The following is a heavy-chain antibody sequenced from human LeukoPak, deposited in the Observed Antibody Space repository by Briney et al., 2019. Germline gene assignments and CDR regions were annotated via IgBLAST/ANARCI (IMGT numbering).Heavy chain of an antibody. D-gene: IGHD3-10*01. J-gene: IGHJ6*02. V-gene: IGHV1-24*01. Sequence: GASVKVSCKVSGYTLTELSMHWVRQAPGKGREWMGGFDPEDGETIYAQKFQGRVTMTEDTSTDTAYMELSSLRSEDTAVYYCATDPYGSGRQSYYYYYGMDVWGQGTTVTVSS. CDR3: ATDPYGSGRQSYYYYYGMDV. CDR1: GYTLTELS. CDR2: FDPEDGET.